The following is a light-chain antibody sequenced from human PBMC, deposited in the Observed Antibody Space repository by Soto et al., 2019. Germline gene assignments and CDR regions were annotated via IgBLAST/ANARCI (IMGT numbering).Light chain of an antibody. J-gene: IGLJ2*01. CDR3: GTWDSSLSAVV. V-gene: IGLV1-51*01. CDR1: SSNIGNNY. CDR2: DNN. Sequence: QSLVTQPRSVSAAPGRKVTISCSGSSSNIGNNYVSWYQQLPGTAPKLLIYDNNKRPSGIPDRFSGSKSGTSATLGITGLQTGDEADYYCGTWDSSLSAVVFGGGTKVTVL.